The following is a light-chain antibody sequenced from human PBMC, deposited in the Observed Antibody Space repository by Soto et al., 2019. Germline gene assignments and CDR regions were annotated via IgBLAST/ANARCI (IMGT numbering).Light chain of an antibody. CDR2: EVN. CDR1: SSDVGGYKF. J-gene: IGLJ3*02. Sequence: QSALTQPASVSASPGQSITISCTGTSSDVGGYKFVSWYQHHPGKAPKLRIYEVNNRPSGVSNRFSGSKSGNTASLTISGLQPEDEADYYCLSYTSANTRVFGGGTKLTVL. CDR3: LSYTSANTRV. V-gene: IGLV2-14*01.